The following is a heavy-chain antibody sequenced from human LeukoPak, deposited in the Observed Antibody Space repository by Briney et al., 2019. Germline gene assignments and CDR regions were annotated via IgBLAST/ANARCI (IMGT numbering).Heavy chain of an antibody. Sequence: GGSLRLSCAASGFTFSSYAMSWVRQAPGKGLEWVSVIYSGSSTYYADSVKGRFTISRHNSKNTLYLQMNSLRAEDTAVYYCARSIAANRDDAFDIWGQGTMVTVSS. CDR1: GFTFSSYA. CDR3: ARSIAANRDDAFDI. CDR2: IYSGSST. D-gene: IGHD6-13*01. V-gene: IGHV3-53*04. J-gene: IGHJ3*02.